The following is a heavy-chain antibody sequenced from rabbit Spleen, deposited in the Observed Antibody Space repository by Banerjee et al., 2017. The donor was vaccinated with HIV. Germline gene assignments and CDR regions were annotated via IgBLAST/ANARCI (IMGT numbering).Heavy chain of an antibody. Sequence: QSLEESGGGLVQPGGSLKLSCKASGFDFSVYGLSWVRQAPGKGLEWIGYIEPIFGNTYYANWVNGRFTISSHNAQNTLYLQLSSLTAADTATYFCVRDQAGDADFGPYYLNLWGQGTLVTVS. CDR2: IEPIFGNT. D-gene: IGHD6-1*01. CDR3: VRDQAGDADFGPYYLNL. V-gene: IGHV1S7*01. CDR1: GFDFSVYG. J-gene: IGHJ4*01.